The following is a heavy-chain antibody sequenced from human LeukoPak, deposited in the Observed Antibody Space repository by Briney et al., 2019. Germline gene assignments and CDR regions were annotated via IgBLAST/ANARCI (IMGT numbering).Heavy chain of an antibody. CDR3: ACYIATVPH. CDR1: GITVSSHY. V-gene: IGHV3-53*01. CDR2: IDIAGTT. Sequence: GGSLRLSCAASGITVSSHYMSWVRQAPGTGLEWVSFIDIAGTTYYADSVRGRFTISRDNSKNTLYLQMNSLRVDDTAVYYCACYIATVPHWGRGTLVTVPS. J-gene: IGHJ4*02. D-gene: IGHD1-1*01.